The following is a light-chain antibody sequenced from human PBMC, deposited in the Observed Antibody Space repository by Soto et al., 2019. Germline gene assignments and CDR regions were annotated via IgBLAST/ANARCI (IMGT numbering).Light chain of an antibody. J-gene: IGKJ4*01. Sequence: EIIMTQSPATLSVSPGEGATLSCRASQGIGSTLAWYQHKPGQTPRLLIYDTSTRATGVPARFSGSRSGTEFTLTFNSLQSEDFAVYYCQRYNNWPLTFGGGTKVENK. CDR1: QGIGST. V-gene: IGKV3-15*01. CDR2: DTS. CDR3: QRYNNWPLT.